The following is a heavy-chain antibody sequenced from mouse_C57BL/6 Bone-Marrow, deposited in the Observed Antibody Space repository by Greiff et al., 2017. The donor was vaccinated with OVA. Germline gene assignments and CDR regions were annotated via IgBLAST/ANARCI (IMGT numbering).Heavy chain of an antibody. CDR1: GYPFTDYY. V-gene: IGHV1-19*01. CDR3: AREVIYYYGSYWYFDV. Sequence: EVQLQQSGPVLVKPGASVKMSCQASGYPFTDYYLYWVKPSHGKSLEWIGVINPYNGGTNFQQKFKGKAPFPFDKCSSTAYMELNSLTSEESAVYYCAREVIYYYGSYWYFDVWGTGTTVTVSS. J-gene: IGHJ1*03. CDR2: INPYNGGT. D-gene: IGHD1-1*01.